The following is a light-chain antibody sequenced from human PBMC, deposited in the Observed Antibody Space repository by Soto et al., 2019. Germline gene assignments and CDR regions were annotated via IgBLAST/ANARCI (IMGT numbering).Light chain of an antibody. Sequence: EVVLTQSPATLSLSPGDRATLSCRASRSVRSFLGWYQQKPGQAPRLLIYNASSRATGIPARFSGSGSGTDFILTISSLEPEDFAVYYCQQRGSWPPLTFGGGTKVEIK. J-gene: IGKJ4*01. CDR2: NAS. V-gene: IGKV3-11*01. CDR1: RSVRSF. CDR3: QQRGSWPPLT.